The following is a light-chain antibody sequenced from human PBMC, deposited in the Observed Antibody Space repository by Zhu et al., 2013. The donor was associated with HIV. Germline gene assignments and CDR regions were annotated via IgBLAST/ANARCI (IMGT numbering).Light chain of an antibody. CDR1: QRVSST. CDR3: QQYHYWPPYS. CDR2: AAS. Sequence: IVLTQSPGTLSLSPGDRVTLSCRASQRVSSTYVAWYQQKPGQAPRLLIYAASTRATGVPARFSGSGSGTEFTLTISSLQSEDFALYYCQQYHYWPPYSFGQGTKLEIK. J-gene: IGKJ2*03. V-gene: IGKV3-15*01.